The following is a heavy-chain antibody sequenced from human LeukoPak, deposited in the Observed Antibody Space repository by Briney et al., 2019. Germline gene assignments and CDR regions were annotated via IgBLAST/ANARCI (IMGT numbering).Heavy chain of an antibody. Sequence: PSETLSLTCTVSGGSISSGSYYWSWIRQPAGKGLEWIGRIYTSGSTNYNPSLKSRVTISVDTSKNQFSLKLSSVTAADTAVYFCARTLLTGPNNWFDPWGQGTLVTVSS. CDR3: ARTLLTGPNNWFDP. J-gene: IGHJ5*02. CDR2: IYTSGST. V-gene: IGHV4-61*02. CDR1: GGSISSGSYY. D-gene: IGHD3-9*01.